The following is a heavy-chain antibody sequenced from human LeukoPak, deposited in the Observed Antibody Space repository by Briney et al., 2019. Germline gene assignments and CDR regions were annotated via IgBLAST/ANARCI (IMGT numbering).Heavy chain of an antibody. CDR1: GFTFSSYG. CDR3: AKIIVGATYFDY. J-gene: IGHJ4*02. V-gene: IGHV3-30*18. CDR2: ISYDGSNK. D-gene: IGHD1-26*01. Sequence: PGGSLRLSCAASGFTFSSYGMHWVRQAPGKGLEWVAVISYDGSNKYCADSVKGRFTISRDNSKNTLYLQMNSLRAEDTAVYYCAKIIVGATYFDYWGQGTLVTVSS.